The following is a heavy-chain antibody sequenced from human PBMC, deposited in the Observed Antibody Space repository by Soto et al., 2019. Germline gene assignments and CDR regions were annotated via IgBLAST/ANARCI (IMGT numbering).Heavy chain of an antibody. V-gene: IGHV4-31*03. J-gene: IGHJ6*02. CDR2: IYYSGST. CDR1: GGSISSGGYY. D-gene: IGHD4-17*01. Sequence: QVQLQESGPGLVKPSQTLSLTCTVSGGSISSGGYYWSWIRQHPGKGLEWIGYIYYSGSTYYNPSLKSRVTISVDTSKNQFSLKLSSVTAADTAVYYCARDKSTRTVADYYYYGMDVWGQGTTVTGSS. CDR3: ARDKSTRTVADYYYYGMDV.